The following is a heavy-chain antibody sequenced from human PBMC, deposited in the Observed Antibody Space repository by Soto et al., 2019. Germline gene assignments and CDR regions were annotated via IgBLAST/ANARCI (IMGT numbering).Heavy chain of an antibody. J-gene: IGHJ6*02. CDR2: ISGGGGST. Sequence: LRLSCAVSGFPFSSYVMTWVRQAPGKGLEWVSVISGGGGSTNYAESVKGRFTISRDNSENTLYLQVNSLRAEDTAVYYCAKAVTLVRGINPYSYGLDVWGQGTTVTVSS. V-gene: IGHV3-23*01. CDR1: GFPFSSYV. CDR3: AKAVTLVRGINPYSYGLDV. D-gene: IGHD3-10*01.